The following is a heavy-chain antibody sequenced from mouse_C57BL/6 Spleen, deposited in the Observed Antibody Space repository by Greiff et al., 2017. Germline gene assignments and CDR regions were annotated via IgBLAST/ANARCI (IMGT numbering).Heavy chain of an antibody. Sequence: VQGVESGAELVRPGTSVKVSCKASGYAFTNYLIEWVKQRPGQGLEWIGVINPGSGCTNYNEKFKGKATLTADKSSSTAYMQLSSLTSEDSAVCFCARSDDYDWFAYWGQGTLVTVSA. CDR1: GYAFTNYL. V-gene: IGHV1-54*01. CDR2: INPGSGCT. J-gene: IGHJ3*01. D-gene: IGHD2-4*01. CDR3: ARSDDYDWFAY.